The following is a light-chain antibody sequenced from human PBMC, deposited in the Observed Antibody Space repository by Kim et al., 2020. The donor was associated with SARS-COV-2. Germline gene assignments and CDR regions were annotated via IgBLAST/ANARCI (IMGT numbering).Light chain of an antibody. Sequence: SPGERATLSCTASQRVSVNWLAWYQHNPGQARRLLIYGASSRATGIAARFGGSAAGTDFTFIISRLEPGDCAVYYCQQYGNPPRTFGQGTKMDI. CDR3: QQYGNPPRT. V-gene: IGKV3-20*01. CDR2: GAS. J-gene: IGKJ1*01. CDR1: QRVSVNW.